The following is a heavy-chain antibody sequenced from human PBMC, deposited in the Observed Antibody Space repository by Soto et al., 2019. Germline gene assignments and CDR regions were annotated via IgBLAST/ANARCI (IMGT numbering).Heavy chain of an antibody. V-gene: IGHV4-59*01. D-gene: IGHD3-3*01. CDR1: GGSISSYY. Sequence: SETLSLTCTVSGGSISSYYWSWIRQPPGKGPEWIGYIYYSGSTNYNPSLKSRVTISVDTSKNQFSLKLSSVTAADTAVYYCARGCVTRHYYYYGMDVWGQGTTVTVSS. CDR2: IYYSGST. CDR3: ARGCVTRHYYYYGMDV. J-gene: IGHJ6*02.